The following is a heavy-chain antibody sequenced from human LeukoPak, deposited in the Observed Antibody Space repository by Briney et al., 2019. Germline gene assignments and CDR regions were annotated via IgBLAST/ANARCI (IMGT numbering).Heavy chain of an antibody. CDR1: GYTFTSYG. D-gene: IGHD6-19*01. J-gene: IGHJ6*04. Sequence: ASVKVSCKASGYTFTSYGISWVRQDPGQGLEWMGWISAYNGNKNYEQKLPGRVTLTTDTSTSKAYMELRSLRSDDTAVYYCARDIVVFGQWLVQGYYGMDVWGKGTTVTVSS. CDR3: ARDIVVFGQWLVQGYYGMDV. V-gene: IGHV1-18*04. CDR2: ISAYNGNK.